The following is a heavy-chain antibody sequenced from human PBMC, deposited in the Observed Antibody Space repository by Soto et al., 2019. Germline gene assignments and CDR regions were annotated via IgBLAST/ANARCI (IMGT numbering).Heavy chain of an antibody. CDR3: TTEPRVVPAAPLDYGMDV. CDR2: IKSKTDGGTT. Sequence: EVQLVESGGGLVKPGGSLRLSCAASGFTFSNAWMSWVRQAPGKGLEWVGRIKSKTDGGTTDYAAPVKGRFTISRDDSKNTLYLQMNSLKTEDTAVYYCTTEPRVVPAAPLDYGMDVWGQGTTVTVSS. V-gene: IGHV3-15*01. CDR1: GFTFSNAW. J-gene: IGHJ6*02. D-gene: IGHD2-2*01.